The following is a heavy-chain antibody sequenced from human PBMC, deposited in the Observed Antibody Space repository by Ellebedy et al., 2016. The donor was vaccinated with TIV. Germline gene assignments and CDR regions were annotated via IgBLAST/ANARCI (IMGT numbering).Heavy chain of an antibody. CDR2: IYYSGST. CDR3: ARQSCRGGSCYASNFDY. Sequence: MPSETLSLTCTVSGGSISSTSYYWGWIRQPPGKGLEWIGSIYYSGSTYYNPSLKSRVTISVDTSKSQFSLKLSSVTAADTAVYYCARQSCRGGSCYASNFDYWGQGTRVTVSS. CDR1: GGSISSTSYY. D-gene: IGHD2-15*01. J-gene: IGHJ4*02. V-gene: IGHV4-39*01.